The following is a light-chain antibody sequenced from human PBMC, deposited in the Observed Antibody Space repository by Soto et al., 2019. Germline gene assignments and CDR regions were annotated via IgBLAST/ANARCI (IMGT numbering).Light chain of an antibody. V-gene: IGKV3-15*01. CDR1: QSVSSD. CDR3: HQYTNWPPWT. Sequence: EIVMTQSPATLSVSPGERATLSCRASQSVSSDLAWYQQKPGQTPRLLIYAASNRATGIPARFSGSGSGTEFTLTISILQSEDFAVYYCHQYTNWPPWTFGQGTKVEIK. J-gene: IGKJ1*01. CDR2: AAS.